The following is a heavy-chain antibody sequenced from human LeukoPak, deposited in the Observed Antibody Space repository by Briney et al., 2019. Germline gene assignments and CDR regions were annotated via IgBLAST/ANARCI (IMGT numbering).Heavy chain of an antibody. Sequence: SETLSLTCTVSGGSISSYYWSWIRQPAGKGLEWIGRIYTSGSTNYNPSLKSRVTMSVDTSKNQFSLKLSSVTAADTAVYYRARLLHDYGDYLAFDIWGQGTMVTVSS. J-gene: IGHJ3*02. CDR2: IYTSGST. CDR3: ARLLHDYGDYLAFDI. D-gene: IGHD4-17*01. V-gene: IGHV4-4*07. CDR1: GGSISSYY.